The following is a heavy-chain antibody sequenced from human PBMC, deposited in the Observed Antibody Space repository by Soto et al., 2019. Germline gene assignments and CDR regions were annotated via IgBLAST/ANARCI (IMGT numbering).Heavy chain of an antibody. V-gene: IGHV4-34*01. D-gene: IGHD4-17*01. CDR3: ANYPTTVTSDY. J-gene: IGHJ4*02. Sequence: PSETLSLTCAVYGGSFSGYYWSWIRQPPGKGLEWIGEINHSGSTNYNPSLKSRVTISVDTSKNQFSLKLRSVTAADTAVYYCANYPTTVTSDYWGQGTLVTVSS. CDR2: INHSGST. CDR1: GGSFSGYY.